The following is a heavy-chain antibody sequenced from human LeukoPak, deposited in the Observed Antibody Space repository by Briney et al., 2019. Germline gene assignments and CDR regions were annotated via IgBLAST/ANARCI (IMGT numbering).Heavy chain of an antibody. CDR3: ARLNSGYYDSSGYFIDY. D-gene: IGHD3-22*01. CDR2: IYPGDSDT. CDR1: GYSFTSYW. V-gene: IGHV5-51*01. J-gene: IGHJ4*02. Sequence: NRGESLQISCKGSGYSFTSYWIGWVRQLPGKGLEWMGIIYPGDSDTRYSPSFQGQVTISADKSISTAYLQWSSLKASDTAMYYCARLNSGYYDSSGYFIDYWGQGTLVTVSS.